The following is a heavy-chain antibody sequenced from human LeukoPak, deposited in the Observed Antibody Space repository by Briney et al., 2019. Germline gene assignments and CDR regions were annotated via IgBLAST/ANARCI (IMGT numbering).Heavy chain of an antibody. CDR3: AREGIHAAAGTFDY. J-gene: IGHJ4*02. Sequence: PSETLSLTCAVSGSSISSSNWWGWIRQPPGKGLEWIGYIYYSGSTNHNPSLKSRVTISVDTSKNQFSLKLSSVTAADTAVYYCAREGIHAAAGTFDYWGQGTLVTVSS. V-gene: IGHV4-28*03. CDR1: GSSISSSNW. CDR2: IYYSGST. D-gene: IGHD6-13*01.